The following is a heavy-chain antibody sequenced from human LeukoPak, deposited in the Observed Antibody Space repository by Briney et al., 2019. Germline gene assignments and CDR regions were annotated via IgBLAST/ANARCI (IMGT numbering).Heavy chain of an antibody. CDR1: GGSISISSSY. J-gene: IGHJ6*03. CDR3: ARGGPPGYYYDYYMDV. CDR2: IYYSGST. V-gene: IGHV4-39*07. Sequence: SETLSLTCTVSGGSISISSSYWGWIRQPPGKGLEWIGSIYYSGSTYYNPSLKSRVTISVDTSKNQFSLKMSSVTAADTAVYFCARGGPPGYYYDYYMDVWGKGTTVTISS.